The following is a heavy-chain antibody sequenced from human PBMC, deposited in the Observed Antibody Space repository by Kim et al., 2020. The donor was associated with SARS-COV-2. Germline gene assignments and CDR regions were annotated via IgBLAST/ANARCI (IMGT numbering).Heavy chain of an antibody. V-gene: IGHV4-39*01. D-gene: IGHD5-12*01. J-gene: IGHJ4*02. Sequence: NPALKSRVTISVDPSKNNFSLKVTSVTAADTAVYYCVRHSGYSGYVRTLEYWGQGTLVTVSS. CDR3: VRHSGYSGYVRTLEY.